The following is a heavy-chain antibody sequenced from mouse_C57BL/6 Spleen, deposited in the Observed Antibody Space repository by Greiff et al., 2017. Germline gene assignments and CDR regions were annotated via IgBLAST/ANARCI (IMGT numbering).Heavy chain of an antibody. CDR1: GYTFTSSW. CDR3: ARRTLFDY. Sequence: QVQLQQPGAELVKPGASVKLSCKASGYTFTSSWMPWVKQRPGPGLEWIGEIDPSDSYTNYNQKFKGKATLTVDTSSSTAYMQLSSLTSEDSAVYYCARRTLFDYWGQGTTLTVSS. J-gene: IGHJ2*01. CDR2: IDPSDSYT. V-gene: IGHV1-50*01.